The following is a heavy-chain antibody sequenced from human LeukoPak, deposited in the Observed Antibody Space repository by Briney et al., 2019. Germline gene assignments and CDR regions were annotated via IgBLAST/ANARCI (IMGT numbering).Heavy chain of an antibody. J-gene: IGHJ4*02. D-gene: IGHD6-19*01. V-gene: IGHV6-1*01. CDR1: GDSVSSNSAA. CDR2: TYYRSKWYN. Sequence: SQTLSLTCAISGDSVSSNSAAWNWIRQPRSRGLEWRGRTYYRSKWYNDYAVSVRSRITINPDTSKNQFSLQLNSVTPEDTAVYYCARGRIAVANWDFDYWGQGTLVTVAS. CDR3: ARGRIAVANWDFDY.